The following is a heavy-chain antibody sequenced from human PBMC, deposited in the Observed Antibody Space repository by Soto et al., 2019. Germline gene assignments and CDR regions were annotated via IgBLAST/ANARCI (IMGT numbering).Heavy chain of an antibody. Sequence: EVQLLESGGGLVQPGGSLRLSCAASGFTFSSYAMSWVRQAPGKGLEWVSAISGSGGSTYYADSVKGRFTISRDNSKNTLYLQMNSLRAEDTAVYYCAKDPAATKAAVAGTIHYYGMDVWGQGTTVTVSS. CDR2: ISGSGGST. D-gene: IGHD6-19*01. CDR3: AKDPAATKAAVAGTIHYYGMDV. CDR1: GFTFSSYA. V-gene: IGHV3-23*01. J-gene: IGHJ6*02.